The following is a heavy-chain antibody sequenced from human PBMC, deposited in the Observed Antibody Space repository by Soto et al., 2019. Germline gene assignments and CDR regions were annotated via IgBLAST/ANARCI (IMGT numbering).Heavy chain of an antibody. CDR3: ARGGAGSYWAPGMY. CDR2: INPNSGDT. J-gene: IGHJ4*02. Sequence: ASVKVSCKXSGYTFSAYYMHWVRQAPGQGLQWMGWINPNSGDTDYTQKFQGRVAMTRDTSINTAYMELNSLTSDDPAVYYCARGGAGSYWAPGMYWGQGTLVTVSS. D-gene: IGHD3-10*01. V-gene: IGHV1-2*02. CDR1: GYTFSAYY.